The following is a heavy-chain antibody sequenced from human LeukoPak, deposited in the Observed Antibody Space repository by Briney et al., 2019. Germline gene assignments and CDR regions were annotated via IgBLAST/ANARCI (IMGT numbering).Heavy chain of an antibody. CDR3: ARGYSSGLHFDY. Sequence: GGSLRLSCAASGFTLSSYSMNWVRQVPGKGLVWVSRIKSDGSDTRYADSVKGRFTISRDNAKNTLYLQMNSLRAEDTAVYYCARGYSSGLHFDYWGQGTLVTVSS. V-gene: IGHV3-74*01. CDR1: GFTLSSYS. J-gene: IGHJ4*02. D-gene: IGHD6-19*01. CDR2: IKSDGSDT.